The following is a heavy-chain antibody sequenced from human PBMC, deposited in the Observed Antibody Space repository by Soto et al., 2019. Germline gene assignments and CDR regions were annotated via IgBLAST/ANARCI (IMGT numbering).Heavy chain of an antibody. CDR2: IYHSGST. D-gene: IGHD3-9*01. Sequence: QVQLQESGPRLLKPSETLSLTCTVSGGSISHFYWSWIRQSPGKGLEWLGYIYHSGSTNYNLSLKRRVTMSMDTTKTQVSLSLSSMTAADTAVYFCAASYYAIFTGHFAFDIWGHGTMVTVSS. CDR3: AASYYAIFTGHFAFDI. V-gene: IGHV4-59*01. CDR1: GGSISHFY. J-gene: IGHJ3*02.